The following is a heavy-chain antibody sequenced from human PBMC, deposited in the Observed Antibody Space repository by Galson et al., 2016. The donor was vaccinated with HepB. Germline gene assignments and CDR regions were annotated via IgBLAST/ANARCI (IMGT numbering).Heavy chain of an antibody. D-gene: IGHD4-23*01. CDR2: IGTTGDT. CDR1: GFTFSSHD. Sequence: SLRLSCAASGFTFSSHDVYWVRQATGKGLEWVSGIGTTGDTYYPDAVKGRFTISRDNSKNVLYLHMGSLRAEDTAVYYCARDNRSAKLPYYYDYWGQGTLITVSS. CDR3: ARDNRSAKLPYYYDY. V-gene: IGHV3-13*01. J-gene: IGHJ4*01.